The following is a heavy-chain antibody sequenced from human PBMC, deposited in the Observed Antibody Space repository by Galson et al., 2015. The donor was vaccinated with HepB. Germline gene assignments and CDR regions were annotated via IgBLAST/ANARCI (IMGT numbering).Heavy chain of an antibody. V-gene: IGHV4-59*01. CDR3: AVRGYSRGWEDY. D-gene: IGHD6-25*01. Sequence: SETLSLTCTVSGGSISSYYWSWIRQPPGKGLEWIGYIYNSGSTSFNPSLKSRVTISVDASKNQFSLKLSSVTAADTAFYYCAVRGYSRGWEDYWGQGTLVTVSS. CDR2: IYNSGST. CDR1: GGSISSYY. J-gene: IGHJ4*02.